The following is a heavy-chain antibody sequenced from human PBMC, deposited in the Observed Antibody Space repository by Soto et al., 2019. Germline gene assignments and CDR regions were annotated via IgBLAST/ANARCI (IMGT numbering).Heavy chain of an antibody. CDR3: ARARGYSYPLGDAFDI. D-gene: IGHD5-18*01. V-gene: IGHV1-18*01. J-gene: IGHJ3*02. CDR1: GYTFTSYG. CDR2: ISAYNGNT. Sequence: ASVKVSCKASGYTFTSYGISWVRQAPGQGLEWMGWISAYNGNTNYAQKLQGRVTMTTDTSTSTAYMELRSLRSDDTAVYYCARARGYSYPLGDAFDIWGQGTMVTVSS.